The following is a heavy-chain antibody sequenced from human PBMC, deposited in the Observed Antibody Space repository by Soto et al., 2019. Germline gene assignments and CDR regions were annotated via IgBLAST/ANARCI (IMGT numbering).Heavy chain of an antibody. CDR2: IYYSGST. Sequence: QVQLQESGPGLVKPSETLSLTCTVSGGSVSSGSYYWSWIRQPPGKGLEWIGYIYYSGSTKYNPSLKSRVTISVHTSKNQFSLKLSSVTAADSAVYYCARGGGYDYVWGSYYDYWGQGTLVTVSS. V-gene: IGHV4-61*01. J-gene: IGHJ4*02. CDR1: GGSVSSGSYY. CDR3: ARGGGYDYVWGSYYDY. D-gene: IGHD3-16*01.